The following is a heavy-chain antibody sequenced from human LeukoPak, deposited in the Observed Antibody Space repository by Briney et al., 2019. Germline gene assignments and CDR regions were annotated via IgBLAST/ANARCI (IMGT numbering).Heavy chain of an antibody. V-gene: IGHV4-59*08. D-gene: IGHD6-13*01. CDR2: IYYSGST. CDR1: GGSISSYY. CDR3: ASSLGYSSTGEKYYFDY. J-gene: IGHJ4*02. Sequence: SETLSLTCTVSGGSISSYYWSWIRQPPGKGLEWIGYIYYSGSTNYNPSLKSRVTISVDTSKNQFSLKLSSVTAADTAVYYCASSLGYSSTGEKYYFDYWGQGTLVTVSS.